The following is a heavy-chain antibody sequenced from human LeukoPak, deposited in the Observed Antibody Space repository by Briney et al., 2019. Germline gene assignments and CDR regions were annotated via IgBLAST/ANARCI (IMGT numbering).Heavy chain of an antibody. CDR1: GYTFTSYY. Sequence: GSLRLSCAASGYTFTSYYMHWVGQAPGQGLEGMGIINPSGGSTSYAQKFQGRVTMTRDTSTSTVYMELSSLRSEDTAVYYCARGMGDIVVPEGGMDVWGQGTTVTVSS. D-gene: IGHD2-2*01. V-gene: IGHV1-46*01. CDR2: INPSGGST. J-gene: IGHJ6*02. CDR3: ARGMGDIVVPEGGMDV.